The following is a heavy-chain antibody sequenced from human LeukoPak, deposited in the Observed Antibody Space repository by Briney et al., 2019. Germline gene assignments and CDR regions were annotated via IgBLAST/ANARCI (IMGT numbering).Heavy chain of an antibody. D-gene: IGHD4-23*01. V-gene: IGHV4-59*01. CDR3: ARDRNYGGNLGAFDI. CDR2: IYYSGST. CDR1: GGSISSYY. J-gene: IGHJ3*02. Sequence: SETLSLTCTVSGGSISSYYWSWTRQPPGKGLEWIGYIYYSGSTNYNPSLKSRVTISVDTSKNQFSLKLSSVTAADTAVYYCARDRNYGGNLGAFDIWGQGTMVTVSS.